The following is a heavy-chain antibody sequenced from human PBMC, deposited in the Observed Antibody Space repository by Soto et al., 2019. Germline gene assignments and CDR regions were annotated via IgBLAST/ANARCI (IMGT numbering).Heavy chain of an antibody. J-gene: IGHJ4*02. CDR1: GFTFSSYW. D-gene: IGHD3-3*01. CDR2: INSDGSST. V-gene: IGHV3-74*01. Sequence: EVQLVESGGGLVQPGGSLRLSCAASGFTFSSYWMHWVRQAPGKGLVWVSRINSDGSSTRYADSVKGRFTISRDNAKNTLYLQMNSLRAEDTAVYYCARDGGYDFWSANPLDYWGQGTLVTVSS. CDR3: ARDGGYDFWSANPLDY.